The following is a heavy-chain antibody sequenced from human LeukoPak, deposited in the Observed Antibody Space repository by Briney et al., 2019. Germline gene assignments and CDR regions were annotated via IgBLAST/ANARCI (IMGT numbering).Heavy chain of an antibody. J-gene: IGHJ4*02. CDR2: INPNSGGT. CDR1: GYTFTGYC. D-gene: IGHD4-17*01. V-gene: IGHV1-2*06. CDR3: ARGYGDEYYFDY. Sequence: GASVKVSCKASGYTFTGYCMHWVRQAPGQGLEWMGRINPNSGGTNYAQKFQGRVTMTRDTSISTAYMELSRLRSDDTAVYYCARGYGDEYYFDYWGQGTLVTVSS.